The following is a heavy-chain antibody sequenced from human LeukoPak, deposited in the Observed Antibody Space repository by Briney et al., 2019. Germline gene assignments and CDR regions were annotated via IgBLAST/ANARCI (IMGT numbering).Heavy chain of an antibody. D-gene: IGHD5-12*01. CDR3: ARDGYNYYYMDV. CDR1: GGSITSYY. V-gene: IGHV4-4*07. J-gene: IGHJ6*03. Sequence: SETLSLTCSVSGGSITSYYWSWIRQPAGKGLEWIGRIYTSGSTNYNPSLKSRVTMSVDTSKNQFSLKLSSVTAADTAVYYCARDGYNYYYMDVWGKGTTVTVSS. CDR2: IYTSGST.